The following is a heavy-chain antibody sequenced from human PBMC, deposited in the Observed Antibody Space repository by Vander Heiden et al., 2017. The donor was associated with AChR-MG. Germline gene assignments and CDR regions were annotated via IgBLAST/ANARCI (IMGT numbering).Heavy chain of an antibody. CDR3: AVAYCGSDCYSSAFDV. V-gene: IGHV1-2*02. CDR2: INPNSNST. D-gene: IGHD2-21*02. Sequence: QVQLVQSGAEIKKPGASVQVSCKASGYSFTGYYIHWVRQAPGQGLEWMGWINPNSNSTNYSQNFRGRVSMTKDTSISTACMELSGLTSDDTAVYYCAVAYCGSDCYSSAFDVWGQGTLVTVSS. J-gene: IGHJ3*01. CDR1: GYSFTGYY.